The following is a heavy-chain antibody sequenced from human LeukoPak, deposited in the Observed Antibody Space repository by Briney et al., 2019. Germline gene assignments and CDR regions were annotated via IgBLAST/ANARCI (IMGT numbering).Heavy chain of an antibody. CDR2: IYYGGST. CDR1: GGSISSYY. CDR3: ARDLVVPAARAVSFSDYHMAV. D-gene: IGHD2-2*01. J-gene: IGHJ6*03. Sequence: SETLSLTCTVSGGSISSYYWSWIGQPPGKGLEWIGYIYYGGSTNYNPSLKSRVTISVDTSKNQFSLKLSSVTAADTAVYYCARDLVVPAARAVSFSDYHMAVWGKGTAVTVSS. V-gene: IGHV4-59*01.